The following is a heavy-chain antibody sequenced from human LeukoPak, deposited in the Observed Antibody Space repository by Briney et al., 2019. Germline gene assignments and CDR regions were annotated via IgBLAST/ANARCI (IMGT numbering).Heavy chain of an antibody. CDR1: GYTFTSYG. CDR2: ISAYNGNT. V-gene: IGHV1-18*01. Sequence: ASVKVSCKASGYTFTSYGISWVRQAPGQGLEWMGWISAYNGNTNYAQKLQGRVTMTTDTSTSTAYMELRSLRSDDTAVYYCAREIWFGELFYYYYYMDVWGKGTTVTVSS. J-gene: IGHJ6*03. CDR3: AREIWFGELFYYYYYMDV. D-gene: IGHD3-10*01.